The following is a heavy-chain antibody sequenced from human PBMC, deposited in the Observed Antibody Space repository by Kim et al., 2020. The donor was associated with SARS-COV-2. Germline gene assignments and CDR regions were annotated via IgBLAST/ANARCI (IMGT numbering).Heavy chain of an antibody. CDR3: ARLTCAGTEVTCGY. CDR1: GFAVRSNY. J-gene: IGHJ4*02. D-gene: IGHD2-21*01. CDR2: VYAGGDT. Sequence: GGSLRLSCAVSGFAVRSNYVTWVRQPPGKGLEWVSIVYAGGDTYYADSVKGRFTVSRDNSKNTVYLQMDNLRAADTALYYCARLTCAGTEVTCGYWGQGALVTVSS. V-gene: IGHV3-53*01.